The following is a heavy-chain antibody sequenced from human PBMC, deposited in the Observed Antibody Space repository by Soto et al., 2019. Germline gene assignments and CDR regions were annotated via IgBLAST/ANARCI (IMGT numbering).Heavy chain of an antibody. D-gene: IGHD3-16*02. Sequence: QVQLVQSGAEVKKPGASVKVSCKASGYTFTSYGISWVRQAPGQGLEWMGWNSANNGNTNYAHKLQGRVTMTTDTTTSTANMELRSLGSDDTAVYYGARAGFTFGGVIVIPGDYFDLLGQGALVTVSS. CDR3: ARAGFTFGGVIVIPGDYFDL. V-gene: IGHV1-18*01. CDR1: GYTFTSYG. J-gene: IGHJ5*02. CDR2: NSANNGNT.